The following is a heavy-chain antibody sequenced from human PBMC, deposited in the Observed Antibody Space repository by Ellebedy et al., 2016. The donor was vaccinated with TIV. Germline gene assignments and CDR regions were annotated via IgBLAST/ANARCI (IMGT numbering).Heavy chain of an antibody. CDR2: ISSSSSYI. D-gene: IGHD3-16*01. Sequence: GESLKISCAASGFTFSSYSMNWVRQAPGKGLEWVSSISSSSSYIYYADSVKGRFTISRDNAKNSQYLQMNSLRAEDTAVYYCARNWGPLWGQGTLVTVSS. CDR1: GFTFSSYS. V-gene: IGHV3-21*01. J-gene: IGHJ4*02. CDR3: ARNWGPL.